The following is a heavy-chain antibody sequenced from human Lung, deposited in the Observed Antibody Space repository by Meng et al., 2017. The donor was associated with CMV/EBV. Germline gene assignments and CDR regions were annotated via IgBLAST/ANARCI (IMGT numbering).Heavy chain of an antibody. CDR2: ISFDGNEK. CDR3: ARAMRGPYCTSTTCPTANYYNYGMDV. CDR1: GFTFSDYG. D-gene: IGHD2-2*01. V-gene: IGHV3-30*04. Sequence: SXAASGFTFSDYGVHCVRQAPGKGLEWVTVISFDGNEKYYADSVKGRFTISRDNSKNTLSLQMNSLRPEDTAVYYCARAMRGPYCTSTTCPTANYYNYGMDVWXQGTXVTVSS. J-gene: IGHJ6*02.